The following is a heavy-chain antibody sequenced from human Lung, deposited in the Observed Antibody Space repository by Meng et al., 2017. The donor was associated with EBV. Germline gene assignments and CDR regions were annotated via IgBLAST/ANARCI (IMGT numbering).Heavy chain of an antibody. CDR1: RFAFSDSG. V-gene: IGHV3-30*18. CDR3: AKGKPVDY. Sequence: VVWGGSGGGVVQPGMSLVPSCGAFRFAFSDSGMHWVRQAPGKGLEWVAVIFYDGSMKYYGDSVRGRFTISRDNPKNTVYLQMNGLRTEDTALYYCAKGKPVDYWGRGTLVTVSS. CDR2: IFYDGSMK. J-gene: IGHJ4*02. D-gene: IGHD4-23*01.